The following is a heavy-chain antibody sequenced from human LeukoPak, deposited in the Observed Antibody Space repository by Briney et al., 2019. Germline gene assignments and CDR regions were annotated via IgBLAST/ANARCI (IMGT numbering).Heavy chain of an antibody. D-gene: IGHD3-22*01. Sequence: GGSLRLSCAASGFTFSSYSMNWVRQAPGKGLEWISSISSSSSYIYYADSVKGRFTISRDNAKNSLYLQMNSLRAEDTAVYYCASNYNYFDSSGSSAFDYWGQGTLVTVSS. CDR2: ISSSSSYI. J-gene: IGHJ4*02. CDR3: ASNYNYFDSSGSSAFDY. V-gene: IGHV3-21*01. CDR1: GFTFSSYS.